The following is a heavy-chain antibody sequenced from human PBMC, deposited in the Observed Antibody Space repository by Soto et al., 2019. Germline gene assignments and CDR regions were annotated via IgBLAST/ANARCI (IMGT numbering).Heavy chain of an antibody. D-gene: IGHD3-10*01. CDR3: ARGSMGYYYYYGMDV. CDR1: GFTFSSYW. Sequence: GGSLRLSCAASGFTFSSYWMHWVRQAPGKGLVWVSRINSDGSSTSYADSVKGRFTISRDNAKNTLYLQMNSLRAEDTAVYYCARGSMGYYYYYGMDVWGQGTTVTSP. J-gene: IGHJ6*02. V-gene: IGHV3-74*01. CDR2: INSDGSST.